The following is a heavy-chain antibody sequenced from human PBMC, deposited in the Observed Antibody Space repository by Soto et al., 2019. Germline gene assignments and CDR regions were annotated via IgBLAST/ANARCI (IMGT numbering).Heavy chain of an antibody. CDR3: AKGWDSSSGGGTFDI. Sequence: GGSVRLSCAASGFTFSSYGMHWVRQAPGKGLEWVAVISYDGSNKYYADSVKGRFTISRDNSKNTLYLQMNSLRAEDTAVYYCAKGWDSSSGGGTFDIWGQGTMVTVSS. J-gene: IGHJ3*02. D-gene: IGHD6-13*01. CDR1: GFTFSSYG. V-gene: IGHV3-30*18. CDR2: ISYDGSNK.